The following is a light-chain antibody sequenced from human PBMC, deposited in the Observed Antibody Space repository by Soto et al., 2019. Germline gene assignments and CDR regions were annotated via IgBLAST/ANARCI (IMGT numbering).Light chain of an antibody. CDR2: GAS. CDR1: QSVSNN. V-gene: IGKV3-15*01. CDR3: QQYDNWLGT. Sequence: EIVMTQSPATLSVSPGERATLSCRASQSVSNNLAWYQQKPGQAPRLLIYGASTRATGIPARFSSSGSGTEFTLTISSLQSEDFAVYYCQQYDNWLGTFGQGTKVEIK. J-gene: IGKJ1*01.